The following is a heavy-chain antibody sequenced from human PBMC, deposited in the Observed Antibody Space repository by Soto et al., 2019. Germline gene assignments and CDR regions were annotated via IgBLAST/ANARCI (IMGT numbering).Heavy chain of an antibody. V-gene: IGHV4-4*02. CDR3: ARVSGSYYYGMDV. CDR1: GGSISSSYW. CDR2: IYHSGST. J-gene: IGHJ6*02. Sequence: QVQLQESGTGLVKPSGTLSLTCAVSGGSISSSYWWSWVRQPPGKGLEWIGEIYHSGSTNYNTSLTSRVTISVDKSKNQFSLKVTSVTAADTAVYYCARVSGSYYYGMDVWGQGTTVTVSS.